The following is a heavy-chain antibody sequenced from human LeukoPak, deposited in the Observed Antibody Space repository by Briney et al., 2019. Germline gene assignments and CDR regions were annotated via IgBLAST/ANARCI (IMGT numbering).Heavy chain of an antibody. CDR3: VRQVDITMALPDY. CDR2: ISGYNGNT. J-gene: IGHJ4*02. V-gene: IGHV1-18*01. Sequence: ASVKVSCKASGYTFSSYGITWVQQAPGQGLEWMGWISGYNGNTNYAQKLQGRVTMTRDTSTTTAYMELRSLRSDDTAVYYCVRQVDITMALPDYWGQGTLVTVSS. D-gene: IGHD5-18*01. CDR1: GYTFSSYG.